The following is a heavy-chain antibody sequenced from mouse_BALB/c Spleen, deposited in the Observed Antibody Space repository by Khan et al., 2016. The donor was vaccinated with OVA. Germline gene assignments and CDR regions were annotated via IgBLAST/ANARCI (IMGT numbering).Heavy chain of an antibody. J-gene: IGHJ4*01. Sequence: QVQLQQPGAELVRPGTSVKMSCKAAGYTFTKYWIGWIKLRPGHGLEWIGDIYPGSGNTNYNEKFKGKATLTADTYSSTAHMQLSSLTSEDSAIYYCARPYYYGSSYDTMDAWGQGTSVTGSS. D-gene: IGHD1-1*01. CDR1: GYTFTKYW. CDR3: ARPYYYGSSYDTMDA. CDR2: IYPGSGNT. V-gene: IGHV1-63*02.